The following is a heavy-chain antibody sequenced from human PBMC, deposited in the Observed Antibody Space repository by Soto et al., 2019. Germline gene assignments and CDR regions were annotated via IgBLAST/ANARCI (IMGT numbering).Heavy chain of an antibody. Sequence: SETLSLTCTVSGGSISSGGYYWSWIRQHPGKGLEWIGYIYYSGSTYYNPSLKSRVTISVDKSKNQFSLKLNSVTAADTAMFYCATQGFYRMGVWGRGTTVTVSS. CDR1: GGSISSGGYY. CDR2: IYYSGST. CDR3: ATQGFYRMGV. J-gene: IGHJ6*02. V-gene: IGHV4-31*09.